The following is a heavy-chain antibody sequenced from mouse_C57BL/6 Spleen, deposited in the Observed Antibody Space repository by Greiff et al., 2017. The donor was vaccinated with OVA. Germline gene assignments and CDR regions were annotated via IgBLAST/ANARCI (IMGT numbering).Heavy chain of an antibody. Sequence: QVQLQQPGAELVMPGASVKLSCKASGYTFTSYWMHWVKQRPGQGLEWIGEIDPSDSYTNYNQKFKGKSTLTVDKSSSTAYMQLSSLTSEDSAVYYCARGVPAFAYWGQGTLVTVSA. CDR1: GYTFTSYW. CDR3: ARGVPAFAY. CDR2: IDPSDSYT. D-gene: IGHD2-14*01. V-gene: IGHV1-69*01. J-gene: IGHJ3*01.